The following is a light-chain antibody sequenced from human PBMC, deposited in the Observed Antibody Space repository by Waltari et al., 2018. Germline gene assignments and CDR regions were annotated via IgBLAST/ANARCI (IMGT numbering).Light chain of an antibody. CDR2: RNN. V-gene: IGLV1-47*01. J-gene: IGLJ3*02. CDR3: AAWDDSLSGRV. CDR1: SPNIGSNY. Sequence: QSVLTQPPSASGTPGQRVTISCSGSSPNIGSNYVYWYQQLPGTAPKLLIYRNNQRPSGVPDRFSGSKSGTSASLAIRGLRSEDEADYYCAAWDDSLSGRVFGGGTKLTVL.